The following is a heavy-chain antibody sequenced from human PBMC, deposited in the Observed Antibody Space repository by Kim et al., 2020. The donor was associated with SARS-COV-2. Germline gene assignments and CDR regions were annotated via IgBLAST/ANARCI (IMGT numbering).Heavy chain of an antibody. CDR2: ISAYNGNT. CDR3: ARDKYDFWSGYYEEYYYGMDV. D-gene: IGHD3-3*01. Sequence: ASVKVSCKASGYTFTSYGISWVRQAPGQGLEWMGWISAYNGNTNYAQKLQGRVTMTTDTSTSTAYMELRSLRSDDTAVYYCARDKYDFWSGYYEEYYYGMDVWGQGTTVTVSS. CDR1: GYTFTSYG. J-gene: IGHJ6*02. V-gene: IGHV1-18*01.